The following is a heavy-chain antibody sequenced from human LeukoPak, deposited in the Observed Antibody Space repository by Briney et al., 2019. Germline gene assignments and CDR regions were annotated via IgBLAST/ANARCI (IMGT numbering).Heavy chain of an antibody. D-gene: IGHD3-10*01. J-gene: IGHJ4*02. V-gene: IGHV3-30*04. CDR3: ARDLGFGVIVYYFDY. CDR2: ISYDGSNK. Sequence: GGSLRLSCAASGFTFSSYAMHWVRQAPGKGLEWVAVISYDGSNKYYADSVKGRFTISRDNSKNTLYLQMNSLRAEDTAVYYCARDLGFGVIVYYFDYWGQETLVTVSS. CDR1: GFTFSSYA.